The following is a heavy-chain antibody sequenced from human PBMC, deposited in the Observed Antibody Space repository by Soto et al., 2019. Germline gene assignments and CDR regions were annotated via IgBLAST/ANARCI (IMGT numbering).Heavy chain of an antibody. V-gene: IGHV1-69*13. Sequence: SVKVSCKASGGTFSSYAISWVRQAPGQGLEWMGGIIPIFGTANYAQKFQGRVTITADESTSTAYMELSSLRSEDTAVYYCARGPIVGATYPNEFDYWGQGTLVTVSS. CDR3: ARGPIVGATYPNEFDY. D-gene: IGHD1-26*01. J-gene: IGHJ4*02. CDR1: GGTFSSYA. CDR2: IIPIFGTA.